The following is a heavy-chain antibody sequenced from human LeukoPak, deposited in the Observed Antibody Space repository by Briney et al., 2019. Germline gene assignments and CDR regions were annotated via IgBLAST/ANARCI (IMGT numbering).Heavy chain of an antibody. CDR2: IYPGDSDT. V-gene: IGHV5-51*01. CDR3: ARRDCSGGSCYVDY. CDR1: GYSFTSYW. Sequence: NRGESLRISCKGSGYSFTSYWIGWVRQMPGKGLEWMGIIYPGDSDTRYSPSFQGQVTISADKSISTAYLQWSSLKASDTAMYYCARRDCSGGSCYVDYWGQGTLVTVSS. J-gene: IGHJ4*02. D-gene: IGHD2-15*01.